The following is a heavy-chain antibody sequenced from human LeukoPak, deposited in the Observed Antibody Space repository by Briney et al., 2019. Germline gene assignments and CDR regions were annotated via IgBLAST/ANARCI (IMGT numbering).Heavy chain of an antibody. CDR3: AKPLRSTAPLLPQNYYYYYMDV. D-gene: IGHD3-3*01. CDR1: GFTFNSYG. CDR2: IRYDGSNK. J-gene: IGHJ6*03. V-gene: IGHV3-30*02. Sequence: PGGSLRLSCAASGFTFNSYGMHWVRQAPGKGLEWVAFIRYDGSNKYYADSVKGRFTISRDNSKNTLYLQMNSLRAEDTAVYYCAKPLRSTAPLLPQNYYYYYMDVWGKGTTVTVSS.